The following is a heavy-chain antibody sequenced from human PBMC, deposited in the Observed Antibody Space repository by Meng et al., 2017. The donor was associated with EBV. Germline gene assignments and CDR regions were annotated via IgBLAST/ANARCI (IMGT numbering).Heavy chain of an antibody. J-gene: IGHJ5*02. CDR1: GGSISSSSYY. Sequence: QLQLQASGPGLVKPPETLSLTCPVSGGSISSSSYYWGWIRQPPGKGLEWIGSIYYSGSTYYNPSLKSRVTISVDTSKNQFSLKLSSVTAADTAVYYCARRGYSSSRTEFDPWGQGTLVTVSS. V-gene: IGHV4-39*07. D-gene: IGHD6-13*01. CDR3: ARRGYSSSRTEFDP. CDR2: IYYSGST.